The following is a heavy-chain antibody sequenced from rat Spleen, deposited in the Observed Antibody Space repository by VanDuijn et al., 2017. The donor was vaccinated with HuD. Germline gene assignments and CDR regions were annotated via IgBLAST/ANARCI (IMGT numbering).Heavy chain of an antibody. D-gene: IGHD1-2*01. V-gene: IGHV5-29*01. Sequence: EVQLVESDGGLVQPGRSLKLSCAASGFTFSDYYMAWVRQAPTKGLEWVATISYDGSSTYYRDSVKGRFTISRDNAKSTLYLQMDSLRAEDTATYYCARQDFRTIAAPRVMDAWGQGASVTVSS. CDR3: ARQDFRTIAAPRVMDA. J-gene: IGHJ4*01. CDR1: GFTFSDYY. CDR2: ISYDGSST.